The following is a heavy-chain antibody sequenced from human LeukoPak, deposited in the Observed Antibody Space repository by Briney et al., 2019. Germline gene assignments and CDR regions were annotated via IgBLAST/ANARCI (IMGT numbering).Heavy chain of an antibody. CDR2: INPNRGGT. Sequence: ASVKVSSTASGYTFTGPYMHWVRHAPGQGPEWMGRINPNRGGTNYAQKFQSRVTMTRDTSISTAYMELSRLRSDDTAVYYFCPELGMGDFDYWGQGTLVTVSS. J-gene: IGHJ4*02. CDR1: GYTFTGPY. V-gene: IGHV1-2*06. D-gene: IGHD7-27*01. CDR3: CPELGMGDFDY.